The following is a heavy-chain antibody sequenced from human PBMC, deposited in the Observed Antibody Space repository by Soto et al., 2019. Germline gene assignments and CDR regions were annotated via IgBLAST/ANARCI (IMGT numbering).Heavy chain of an antibody. J-gene: IGHJ6*02. V-gene: IGHV3-30*18. D-gene: IGHD2-15*01. CDR1: GFTFSSYG. CDR3: AKGYDCSGGSCYLLYYYYYGMDV. CDR2: ISYDGSDK. Sequence: QVQLVESGGGVVQPGRSLRLSCAASGFTFSSYGMHWVRQAPGKGLEWVAGISYDGSDKYYADSVKGRVTISRDNSKNTLYLQMNSLRAEDTAVYYCAKGYDCSGGSCYLLYYYYYGMDVWGQGTTVTVSS.